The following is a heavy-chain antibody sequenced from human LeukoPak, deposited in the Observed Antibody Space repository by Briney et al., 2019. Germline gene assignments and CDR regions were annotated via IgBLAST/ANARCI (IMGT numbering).Heavy chain of an antibody. CDR1: GFTVSSNY. V-gene: IGHV3-53*01. Sequence: HPGGSLRLSCAVSGFTVSSNYMSWVRQAPGKGLEWVSVIYSGGSTYYADSVKGRFTISRDNSKNTLYLQMNSLRAEDTAVYYCAREEIVVVTPSYYYYYMDVWGKGTTVTVSS. CDR2: IYSGGST. D-gene: IGHD2-21*02. J-gene: IGHJ6*03. CDR3: AREEIVVVTPSYYYYYMDV.